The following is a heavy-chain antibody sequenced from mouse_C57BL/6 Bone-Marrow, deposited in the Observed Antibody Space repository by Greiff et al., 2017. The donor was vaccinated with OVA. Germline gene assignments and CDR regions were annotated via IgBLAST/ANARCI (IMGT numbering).Heavy chain of an antibody. CDR3: ARHSWYFDV. J-gene: IGHJ1*03. Sequence: EVKLMESGGGLVKPGGSLKLSCAASGFTFSDYGMHWVRQAPEKGLEWVAYISSGSSTIYYADTVKGRFTISRDNAKNTLFLQMTSLRSEDTAMYYCARHSWYFDVWGTGTTVTVSS. CDR1: GFTFSDYG. V-gene: IGHV5-17*01. CDR2: ISSGSSTI.